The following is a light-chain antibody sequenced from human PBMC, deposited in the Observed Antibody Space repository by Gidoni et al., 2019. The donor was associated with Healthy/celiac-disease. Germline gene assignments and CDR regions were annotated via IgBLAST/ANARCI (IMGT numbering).Light chain of an antibody. V-gene: IGKV4-1*01. CDR3: QPYYSTPIT. Sequence: EMGMTQSQDSLAVSLGERATINSKSSQSVLYSSNNKNYLAWYQQKPGQPPKLLLYWTSTRESGVPDRFSVSGSGTDFTLTISSLQAEDVAFYYCQPYYSTPITFGQGTRLEIK. CDR2: WTS. J-gene: IGKJ5*01. CDR1: QSVLYSSNNKNY.